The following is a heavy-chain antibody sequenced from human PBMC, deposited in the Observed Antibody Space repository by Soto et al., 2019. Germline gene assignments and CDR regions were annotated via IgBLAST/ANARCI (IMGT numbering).Heavy chain of an antibody. CDR1: GCSISIYY. J-gene: IGHJ6*03. Sequence: SETLSLTCTVSGCSISIYYWRWIRQPPGKGLEWIGYIYYSGSTNYNPSLKSRVTISVDTSKNQFSLKLSSVTAADTAVYYCARTDYGDYWPNYYYYYMDFWGKGTTVTVSS. D-gene: IGHD4-17*01. CDR2: IYYSGST. V-gene: IGHV4-59*08. CDR3: ARTDYGDYWPNYYYYYMDF.